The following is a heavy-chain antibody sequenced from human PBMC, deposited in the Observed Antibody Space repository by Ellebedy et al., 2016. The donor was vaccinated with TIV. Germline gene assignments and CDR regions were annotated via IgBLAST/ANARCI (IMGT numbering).Heavy chain of an antibody. CDR3: ARDALGIPAAMGAWFDP. Sequence: MPGGSLRLSCAVSGGSISSSNWWSWVRQPPGKGLEWIGEIYHSGSTNYNPSLKSRVTISVDKSKNQFSLKLSSVTAADTAVYYCARDALGIPAAMGAWFDPWGQGTLVTVSS. J-gene: IGHJ5*02. CDR2: IYHSGST. V-gene: IGHV4-4*02. CDR1: GGSISSSNW. D-gene: IGHD2-2*01.